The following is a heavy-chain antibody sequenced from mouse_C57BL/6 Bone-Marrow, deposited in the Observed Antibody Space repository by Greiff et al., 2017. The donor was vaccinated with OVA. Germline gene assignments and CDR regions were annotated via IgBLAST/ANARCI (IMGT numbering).Heavy chain of an antibody. CDR3: ARHPLGPDY. Sequence: DVQLVESGGDLVKPGGSLKLSCAASGFTFSSYGMSWVRQTPDKRLEWVATISSGGSYTYYPDSVKGRFTISRDNAKNTLYLQMSSLKSEDTAMYYCARHPLGPDYWGQGTTLTVSS. D-gene: IGHD4-1*01. J-gene: IGHJ2*01. CDR1: GFTFSSYG. V-gene: IGHV5-6*01. CDR2: ISSGGSYT.